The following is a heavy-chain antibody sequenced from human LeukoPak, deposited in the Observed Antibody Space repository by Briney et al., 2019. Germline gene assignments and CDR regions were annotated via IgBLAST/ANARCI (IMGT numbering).Heavy chain of an antibody. V-gene: IGHV3-23*01. J-gene: IGHJ5*02. CDR3: AREKLGYSSSWYWFDP. CDR1: GFTFSSYA. Sequence: GGSLRLSCAASGFTFSSYAMSWVRQAPGKGLEWVSGLSGSGGGTYYADSMKGRFTISRDNSKNTLYLQMNSLRAEDTAVYYCAREKLGYSSSWYWFDPWGQGTLVTVSS. D-gene: IGHD6-13*01. CDR2: LSGSGGGT.